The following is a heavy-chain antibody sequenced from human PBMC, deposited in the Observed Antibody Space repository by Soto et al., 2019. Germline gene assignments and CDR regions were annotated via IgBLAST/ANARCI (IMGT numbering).Heavy chain of an antibody. V-gene: IGHV3-21*01. J-gene: IGHJ6*02. CDR1: GFTFSSYS. Sequence: EVQLVESGGGLVKPGGSLRLSCAASGFTFSSYSMNWVRQAPGKGLEWVSSISSSSSYIYYADSVKGRFTISRDNSKNSVYLQMNSLRAEDTAVYYCARNSSSWYAVPYGMDVWGQGTTVTVSS. CDR2: ISSSSSYI. CDR3: ARNSSSWYAVPYGMDV. D-gene: IGHD6-13*01.